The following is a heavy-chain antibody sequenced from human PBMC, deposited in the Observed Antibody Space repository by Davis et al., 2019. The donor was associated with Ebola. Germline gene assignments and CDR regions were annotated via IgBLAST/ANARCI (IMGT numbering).Heavy chain of an antibody. Sequence: GRFTISRDNAKNSLYLQMNSLRAEDTAVYYCAKTDFWSGYYTGLYFDYWGQGTLVTVSS. CDR3: AKTDFWSGYYTGLYFDY. D-gene: IGHD3-3*01. J-gene: IGHJ4*02. V-gene: IGHV3-11*03.